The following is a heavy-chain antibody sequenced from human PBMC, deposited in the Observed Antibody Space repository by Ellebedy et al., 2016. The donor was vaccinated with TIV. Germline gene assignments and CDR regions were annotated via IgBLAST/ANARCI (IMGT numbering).Heavy chain of an antibody. V-gene: IGHV4-34*01. D-gene: IGHD4-23*01. CDR1: GGSFSGYY. J-gene: IGHJ2*01. CDR2: INHSGST. CDR3: ARDDYGGNSGWYFDL. Sequence: SETLSLTXAVYGGSFSGYYWSWIRQPPGKGLEWIGEINHSGSTNYNPSLKSRVTISVDTSKNQFSLKLSSVTAADTAVYYCARDDYGGNSGWYFDLWGRGTLVTVSS.